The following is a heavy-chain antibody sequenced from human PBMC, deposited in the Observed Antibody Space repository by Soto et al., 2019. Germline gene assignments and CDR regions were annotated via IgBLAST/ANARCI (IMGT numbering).Heavy chain of an antibody. CDR3: ARSLEDGDYVFDRYYFGMDV. D-gene: IGHD4-17*01. V-gene: IGHV3-23*01. CDR2: ISGSGGST. CDR1: GKSLDRCA. J-gene: IGHJ6*02. Sequence: CAASGKSLDRCARRRIQKDPAKGLEWVSAISGSGGSTYYADSVKGRFTISRDNAKNSLYLQMNSLRAEDTAVYYCARSLEDGDYVFDRYYFGMDVWGQGTLVTVSS.